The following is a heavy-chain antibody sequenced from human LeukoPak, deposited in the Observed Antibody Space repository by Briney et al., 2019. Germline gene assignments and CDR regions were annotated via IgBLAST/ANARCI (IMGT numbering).Heavy chain of an antibody. Sequence: GGSRRLSCEASGLSFTNYAMMWVRQAPGKGLQWISTLTGYGGAYYADSGEGRFIISRDISKNTMFLQMYSLRAEDTAVYYCANGAAAGKVDWFDPWGQGTLVTVSS. J-gene: IGHJ5*02. CDR1: GLSFTNYA. V-gene: IGHV3-23*01. CDR2: LTGYGGA. D-gene: IGHD6-13*01. CDR3: ANGAAAGKVDWFDP.